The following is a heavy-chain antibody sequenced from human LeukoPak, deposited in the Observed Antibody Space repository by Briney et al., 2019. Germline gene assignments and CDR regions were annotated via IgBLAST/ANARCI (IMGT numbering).Heavy chain of an antibody. D-gene: IGHD2-2*02. V-gene: IGHV1-18*01. CDR1: GYTFPSYG. J-gene: IGHJ4*02. CDR2: ISAYNGNT. CDR3: ARTPPPSIVVPAAIDY. Sequence: ASVKVSCKASGYTFPSYGISWVRQAPGQGLEWMGWISAYNGNTNYAQKLQGRVTMTTDTSTSTAYMELRSLRSDDTAVYYCARTPPPSIVVPAAIDYWGQGTLVTVSS.